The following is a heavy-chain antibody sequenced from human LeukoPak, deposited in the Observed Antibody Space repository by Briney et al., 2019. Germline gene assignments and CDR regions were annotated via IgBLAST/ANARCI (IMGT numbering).Heavy chain of an antibody. CDR3: ARGSGSTWYPSYGLDV. CDR2: ISISGTTI. D-gene: IGHD6-13*01. Sequence: PGGSLRLSCAAFGFTVSSYEMSWVRQAPGKGLEWVSHISISGTTIYYADSVKGRFTISSDNAKNSLFLQMNSLRAEDTAVYYCARGSGSTWYPSYGLDVWGEGTTVTVSS. J-gene: IGHJ6*04. V-gene: IGHV3-48*03. CDR1: GFTVSSYE.